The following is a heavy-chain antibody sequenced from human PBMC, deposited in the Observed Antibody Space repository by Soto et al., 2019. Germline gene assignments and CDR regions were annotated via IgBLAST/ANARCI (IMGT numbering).Heavy chain of an antibody. CDR1: GGPVSSGSYY. D-gene: IGHD3-16*01. CDR3: VREGA. V-gene: IGHV4-61*01. Sequence: QVQLQESGPGLVKPSETLSLTCTVSGGPVSSGSYYWSWIRQPPGKGLEWIGYIYSSGSTNYNPSLKSRGTISMNTSKNQFSLKLNSVTAADTAVYYCVREGAWGQGTLVTVSS. CDR2: IYSSGST. J-gene: IGHJ5*02.